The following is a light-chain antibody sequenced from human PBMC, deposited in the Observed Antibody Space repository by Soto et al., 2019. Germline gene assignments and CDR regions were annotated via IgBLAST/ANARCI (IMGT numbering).Light chain of an antibody. CDR1: QSVRSN. CDR3: QQYNDWPLT. V-gene: IGKV3-15*01. CDR2: GAF. Sequence: EVVMTQSPVTLSVSPGERATLSCWASQSVRSNLAWYLQKPGQAPSLLIYGAFTRATGIPARFSGTGSGTEFTLTISSLQSEDFALYYCQQYNDWPLTFGQGTKVDIK. J-gene: IGKJ1*01.